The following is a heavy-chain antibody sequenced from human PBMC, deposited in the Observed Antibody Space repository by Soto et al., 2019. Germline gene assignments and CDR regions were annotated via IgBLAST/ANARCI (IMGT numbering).Heavy chain of an antibody. J-gene: IGHJ4*02. CDR3: ASEGFMGSGYYTGPYDY. Sequence: GASVKVPCKASGGTFSSYAISWVRQAPGQGLEWMGGIIPIFGTANYAQKFQGRVTITADESTSTAYMELSSLRSEDTAVYYCASEGFMGSGYYTGPYDYWGQGTLVTVSS. CDR1: GGTFSSYA. D-gene: IGHD3-3*01. V-gene: IGHV1-69*13. CDR2: IIPIFGTA.